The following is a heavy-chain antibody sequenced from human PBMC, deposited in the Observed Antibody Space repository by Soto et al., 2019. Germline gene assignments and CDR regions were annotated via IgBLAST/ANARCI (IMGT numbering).Heavy chain of an antibody. J-gene: IGHJ5*01. CDR3: VRDSGSGRSYSTWCAT. Sequence: SDTLSLTCTVSGSSISSYYWSWIRQPPGKGLEWIGYIFYSGSTNYKPSLKSRVTMSVDTYKKQFPPKLSSVTAADTDVYYCVRDSGSGRSYSTWCATWGNGPMLTVS. CDR1: GSSISSYY. CDR2: IFYSGST. V-gene: IGHV4-59*01. D-gene: IGHD3-10*01.